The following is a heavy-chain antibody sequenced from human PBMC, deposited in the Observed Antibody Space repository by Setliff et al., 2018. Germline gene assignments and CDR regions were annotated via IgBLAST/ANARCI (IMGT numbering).Heavy chain of an antibody. D-gene: IGHD6-13*01. J-gene: IGHJ5*02. Sequence: ASVKVSCKASGYTFTSYDINWVRQATGQGLEWMGWMNPNSGNTGYAQKFQGRVTMTRNTPISTAYMELSRLRSDDTAVYYCARVRSSSWFVVNWFDPWGQGNLVTVSS. CDR2: MNPNSGNT. CDR1: GYTFTSYD. CDR3: ARVRSSSWFVVNWFDP. V-gene: IGHV1-8*02.